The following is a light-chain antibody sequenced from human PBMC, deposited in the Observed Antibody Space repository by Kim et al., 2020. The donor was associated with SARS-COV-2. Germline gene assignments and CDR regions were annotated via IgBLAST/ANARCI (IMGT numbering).Light chain of an antibody. J-gene: IGKJ4*01. CDR2: GAS. Sequence: EIVMTQSPGTLSVSPGERATLSCRASQSVSSNLAWYQQKPGQAPRLLIYGASTRATGLPARFSGGGSGTEFTLTISSLQSEDFAVYYCQQYNNWPLTFGGGTKVDIK. V-gene: IGKV3-15*01. CDR1: QSVSSN. CDR3: QQYNNWPLT.